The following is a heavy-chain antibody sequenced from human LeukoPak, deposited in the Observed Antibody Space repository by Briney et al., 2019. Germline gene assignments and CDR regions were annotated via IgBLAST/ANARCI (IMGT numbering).Heavy chain of an antibody. CDR1: GFTFSSYS. D-gene: IGHD1-26*01. J-gene: IGHJ3*02. V-gene: IGHV3-21*01. CDR3: ARDLSGSQGHDAFDI. Sequence: GGSLRLSCAASGFTFSSYSMNWVRQAPGKGLEWVSSISSSSSYIYYADSVKGRFTISRDNAKNSLYLQMNSLRAEDTAVYYCARDLSGSQGHDAFDIWGQGTMVTVSS. CDR2: ISSSSSYI.